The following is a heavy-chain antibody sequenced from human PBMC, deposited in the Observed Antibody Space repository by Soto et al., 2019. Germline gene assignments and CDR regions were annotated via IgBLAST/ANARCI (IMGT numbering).Heavy chain of an antibody. V-gene: IGHV3-30*18. Sequence: PGGSLRLSCAASGFTFSSYGMHWVRQAPGKGLGWVAVISYDGSNKYYADSVKGRFTISRDNSKNTLYLQMNSLRAEDTAVYYCAKVLYYDSSGSFYYYYYGMDVWGQGTTVTVSS. CDR2: ISYDGSNK. CDR3: AKVLYYDSSGSFYYYYYGMDV. D-gene: IGHD3-22*01. J-gene: IGHJ6*02. CDR1: GFTFSSYG.